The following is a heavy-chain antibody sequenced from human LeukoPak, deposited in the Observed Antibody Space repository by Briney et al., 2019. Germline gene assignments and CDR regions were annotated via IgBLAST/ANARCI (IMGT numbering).Heavy chain of an antibody. CDR2: IRSKAYGGTT. J-gene: IGHJ4*02. Sequence: GGSLRLSCTASGFTFGDYAMSWFRQAPGKGQERVGFIRSKAYGGTTEYAASVKGRFTISRDDSKSIAYLQMNSLKTEDTALYYCTSYVITFGGVIADFDYWGQGTLVTVSS. D-gene: IGHD3-16*02. CDR3: TSYVITFGGVIADFDY. V-gene: IGHV3-49*03. CDR1: GFTFGDYA.